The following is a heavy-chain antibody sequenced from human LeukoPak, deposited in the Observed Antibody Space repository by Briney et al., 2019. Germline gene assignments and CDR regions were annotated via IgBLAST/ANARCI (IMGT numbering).Heavy chain of an antibody. CDR2: ISYDGSNK. CDR3: AREASPLMGDLATPYYYYGMDV. J-gene: IGHJ6*02. CDR1: GFTFSSYA. D-gene: IGHD5-12*01. Sequence: GGPLRLSCAASGFTFSSYAMHWVRQAPGKGLEWVAVISYDGSNKYYADSVKGRFTISRDNSKNTLYLQMNSLRAEDTAVYYCAREASPLMGDLATPYYYYGMDVWGQGTTVTVSS. V-gene: IGHV3-30*04.